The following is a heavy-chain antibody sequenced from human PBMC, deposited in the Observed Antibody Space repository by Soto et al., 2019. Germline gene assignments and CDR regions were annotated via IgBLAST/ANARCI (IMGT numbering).Heavy chain of an antibody. V-gene: IGHV3-7*01. Sequence: EVQLVESGGGLVQPGGSLRVSCAASGFSFTSYWMSWVRQAPGKGLEWVANIKEDGSAKYYLDSVKGRFTISRDNAKNSLYLQMSSQRAEDTAVYYCAREDFYRFDYWGQGNLVTVSS. CDR2: IKEDGSAK. J-gene: IGHJ4*02. CDR1: GFSFTSYW. CDR3: AREDFYRFDY.